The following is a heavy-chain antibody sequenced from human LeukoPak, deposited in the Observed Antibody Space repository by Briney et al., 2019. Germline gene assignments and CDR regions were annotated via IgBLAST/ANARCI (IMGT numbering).Heavy chain of an antibody. J-gene: IGHJ4*02. D-gene: IGHD4-17*01. CDR1: GFTFSSYA. V-gene: IGHV3-23*01. Sequence: GGSLRLSCAASGFTFSSYAMSRVRQAPGQGLEWVSAISGSGGSTYYADPVKGRFTISRDNSKNTLYLQMNSLRAEGTAVYYCAKERVYGERHWGQGTLVTVSS. CDR3: AKERVYGERH. CDR2: ISGSGGST.